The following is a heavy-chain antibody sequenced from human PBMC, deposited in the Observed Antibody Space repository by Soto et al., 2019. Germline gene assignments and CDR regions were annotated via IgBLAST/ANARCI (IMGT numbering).Heavy chain of an antibody. J-gene: IGHJ5*02. CDR2: ISSSSSYI. CDR3: ARGVPQVRGAINWFDP. CDR1: GFTFSSYS. Sequence: GGSLRLSCAASGFTFSSYSMNWVRQAPGKGLEWVSSISSSSSYIYYADSVKGRFTISRDNAKNSLYLQMNSLRAEDTAVYYCARGVPQVRGAINWFDPWGQGTLVTVSS. D-gene: IGHD3-10*01. V-gene: IGHV3-21*01.